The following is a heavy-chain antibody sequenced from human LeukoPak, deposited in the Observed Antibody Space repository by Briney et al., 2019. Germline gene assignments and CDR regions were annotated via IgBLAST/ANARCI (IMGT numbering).Heavy chain of an antibody. CDR1: GGSISSYY. V-gene: IGHV4-59*01. D-gene: IGHD2-15*01. J-gene: IGHJ6*02. Sequence: SETLSLTCTVSGGSISSYYWSWIRQPPGKGLEWTGYIYYSGSTNYNPSLKSRVTISVDTSKNQFSLKLSSVTAADTAVYYCARAATLVYYYGMDVWGQGTTVTVSS. CDR3: ARAATLVYYYGMDV. CDR2: IYYSGST.